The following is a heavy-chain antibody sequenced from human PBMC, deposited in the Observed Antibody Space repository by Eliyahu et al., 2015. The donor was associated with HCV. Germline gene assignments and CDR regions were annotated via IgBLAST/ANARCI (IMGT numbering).Heavy chain of an antibody. D-gene: IGHD3-10*01. CDR2: IKQDGSEK. CDR3: ARGGQYFGGS. J-gene: IGHJ5*02. Sequence: EMQLVESGGGLVQXGGSLRLSXXASGFTFGSYWXSWVGQAPGKGLEWMANIKQDGSEKSXVDSVKGRFTISRDNARNSLYLKMNSLRAEDTAVYYCARGGQYFGGSWGQGTLVTVSS. CDR1: GFTFGSYW. V-gene: IGHV3-7*01.